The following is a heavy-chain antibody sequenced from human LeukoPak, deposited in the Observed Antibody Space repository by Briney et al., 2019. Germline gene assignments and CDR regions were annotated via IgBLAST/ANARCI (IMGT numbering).Heavy chain of an antibody. CDR1: GGSISSGGYY. CDR3: ARHIPTGWFDP. Sequence: PSQTLSLTCTVSGGSISSGGYYWSWIRQPPGKGLEWIGYIYHSGSTYYNPSLKSRVTISVDRSKNQFSLKLSSVTAADTAVYYCARHIPTGWFDPWGQGTLVTVSS. D-gene: IGHD2-21*01. CDR2: IYHSGST. V-gene: IGHV4-30-2*01. J-gene: IGHJ5*02.